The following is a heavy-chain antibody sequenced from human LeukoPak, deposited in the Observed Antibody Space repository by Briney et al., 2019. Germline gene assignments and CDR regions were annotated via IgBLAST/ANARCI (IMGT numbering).Heavy chain of an antibody. D-gene: IGHD3-10*01. J-gene: IGHJ4*02. V-gene: IGHV4-61*01. CDR1: GRSLSRGSYY. Sequence: SETLSLTCTVSGRSLSRGSYYWRWIRQPPGKGLEWIGYIYYSGSTNYNPSLKSRVTISLDSSRNQFSLKLRSELCHDNAVYYCARSFGSGSYFFDYWGQGTLVTVSS. CDR3: ARSFGSGSYFFDY. CDR2: IYYSGST.